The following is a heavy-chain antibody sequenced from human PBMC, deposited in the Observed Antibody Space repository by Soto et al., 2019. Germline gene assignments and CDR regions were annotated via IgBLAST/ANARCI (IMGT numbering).Heavy chain of an antibody. V-gene: IGHV1-69*13. CDR1: GGTFSSYA. D-gene: IGHD4-17*01. Sequence: SVKVSCKASGGTFSSYAISWVRQAPGQGLEWMGGIIPIFGTANYAQKFQGRVTITADESTSTAYMELSSLRSEDTAVYYCARDRGDYRVYYYGMDVWGQGTTVTVSS. CDR2: IIPIFGTA. CDR3: ARDRGDYRVYYYGMDV. J-gene: IGHJ6*02.